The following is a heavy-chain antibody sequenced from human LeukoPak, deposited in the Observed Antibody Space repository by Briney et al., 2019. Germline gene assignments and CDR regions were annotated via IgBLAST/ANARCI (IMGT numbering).Heavy chain of an antibody. CDR2: IYYSGST. CDR1: GGSISSSDYY. D-gene: IGHD3-10*01. V-gene: IGHV4-39*07. CDR3: ARVGRSELRFGELLYSPFDY. J-gene: IGHJ4*02. Sequence: SETPSLTCTVSGGSISSSDYYWGWIRQPPGKGLEWIGSIYYSGSTYYNPSLKSRVTISVDTSKNQFSLKLSSVTAADTAVYYCARVGRSELRFGELLYSPFDYWGQGTLVTVSS.